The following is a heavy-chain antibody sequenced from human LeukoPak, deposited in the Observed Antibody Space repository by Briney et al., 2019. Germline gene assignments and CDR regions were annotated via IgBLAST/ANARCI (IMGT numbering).Heavy chain of an antibody. CDR2: IYPGDSDT. CDR3: ARFYSSSSEWFDP. D-gene: IGHD6-6*01. CDR1: GYSFTSYR. Sequence: HRESLKISCKGSGYSFTSYRIGWVRQMPGKGLEWMGIIYPGDSDTRYSPSFQGQVTISADKSISTAYLQWSSLKASDTAMYYCARFYSSSSEWFDPWGQGTLVTVSS. J-gene: IGHJ5*02. V-gene: IGHV5-51*01.